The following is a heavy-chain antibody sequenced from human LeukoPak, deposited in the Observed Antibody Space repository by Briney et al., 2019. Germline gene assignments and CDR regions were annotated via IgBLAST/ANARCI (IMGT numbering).Heavy chain of an antibody. CDR1: GFIVSSNY. CDR2: IYNGGDT. CDR3: ARRSGEGYFDC. Sequence: GGSLRLSCAASGFIVSSNYMTWVRQAPGKGLGWLSVIYNGGDTYYADSVKGRFTISRDNSKNTLYLQMNSLRAEDTAVYYCARRSGEGYFDCWGQGTLVTVSS. J-gene: IGHJ4*02. D-gene: IGHD1-26*01. V-gene: IGHV3-66*01.